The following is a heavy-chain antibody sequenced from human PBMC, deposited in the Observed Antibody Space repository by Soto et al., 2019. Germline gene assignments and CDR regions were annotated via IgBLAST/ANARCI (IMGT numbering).Heavy chain of an antibody. Sequence: PGGSLRLSCSASGFTFSGRSMHWVRQAPGKGLEYVSGVSPNGNDKYYTDSVKGRFTISRDNSKNTLHLQMSSLRPEDTALFYYIRGLYGLDVWGQGTTVTVSS. D-gene: IGHD3-10*01. CDR3: IRGLYGLDV. CDR1: GFTFSGRS. CDR2: VSPNGNDK. V-gene: IGHV3-64D*08. J-gene: IGHJ6*02.